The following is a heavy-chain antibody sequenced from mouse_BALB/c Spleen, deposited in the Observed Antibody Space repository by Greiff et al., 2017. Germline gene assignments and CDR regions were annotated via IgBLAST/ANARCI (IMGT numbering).Heavy chain of an antibody. Sequence: QVQLQQPGAELVKPGASVKMSCKASGYTFTSYWMHWVKQRPGQGLEWIGVIDPSDSYTSYNQKFKGKATLTVDTSSSTAYMQLSSLTSEDSAVYYCTRGGSTTAMDYWGQGTSVTVSS. V-gene: IGHV1S127*01. CDR3: TRGGSTTAMDY. J-gene: IGHJ4*01. CDR1: GYTFTSYW. CDR2: IDPSDSYT. D-gene: IGHD2-14*01.